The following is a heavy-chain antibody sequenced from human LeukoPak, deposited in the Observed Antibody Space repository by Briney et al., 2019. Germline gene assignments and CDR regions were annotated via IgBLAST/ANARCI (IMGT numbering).Heavy chain of an antibody. Sequence: GGSLRLSCAASGFTFNSYSMNWVRQAPGKGLEWVSSISSSSSYIYYADSVKGRFTISRDNAKNSLYLQMNSLRAEDTAVYYCALTYYDFWSGYWDYWGQGTLVTVSS. CDR3: ALTYYDFWSGYWDY. D-gene: IGHD3-3*01. V-gene: IGHV3-21*01. CDR2: ISSSSSYI. CDR1: GFTFNSYS. J-gene: IGHJ4*02.